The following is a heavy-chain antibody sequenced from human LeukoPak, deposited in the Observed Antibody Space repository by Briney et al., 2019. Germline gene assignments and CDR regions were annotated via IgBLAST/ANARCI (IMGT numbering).Heavy chain of an antibody. Sequence: SETLSLTCTVSGGSISSYYWSWLRQPPGKGLEWIGYIYYSGSTNYNPSLKSRVTISVDTSKNQFSLKLSSVTAADTAVYYCARHVYCSGGSCSGYNWFDPWGQGALVTVSS. J-gene: IGHJ5*02. CDR3: ARHVYCSGGSCSGYNWFDP. V-gene: IGHV4-59*08. CDR1: GGSISSYY. D-gene: IGHD2-15*01. CDR2: IYYSGST.